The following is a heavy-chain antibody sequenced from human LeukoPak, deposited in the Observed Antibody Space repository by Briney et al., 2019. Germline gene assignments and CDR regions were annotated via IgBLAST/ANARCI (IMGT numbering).Heavy chain of an antibody. CDR3: ARGGGAFCGGDCHRNFDS. J-gene: IGHJ4*02. CDR1: GLTVSSSY. V-gene: IGHV3-53*01. CDR2: IYSGGST. Sequence: GGSLRLSCAASGLTVSSSYMNWVRQAPGKGLEWVSVIYSGGSTYYADSVKGRFTISRDSSKNTLYLQMNSLRAEDTAVYYCARGGGAFCGGDCHRNFDSWGQGALVTVSS. D-gene: IGHD2-21*02.